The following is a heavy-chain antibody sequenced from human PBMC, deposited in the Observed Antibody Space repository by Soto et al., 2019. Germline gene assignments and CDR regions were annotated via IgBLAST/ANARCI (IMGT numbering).Heavy chain of an antibody. Sequence: QVQLVESGGGVVQPGRSLRLSCAASGFTFSSYGMHWVRQAPGKGLEWVAVISYDGSNKYYADSVKGRFTISRDNSKNTLYLQMNSLRAEDTAVYYCAKELITIFGYVMDVWGQGTTVTVSS. V-gene: IGHV3-30*18. CDR3: AKELITIFGYVMDV. CDR2: ISYDGSNK. J-gene: IGHJ6*02. CDR1: GFTFSSYG. D-gene: IGHD3-3*01.